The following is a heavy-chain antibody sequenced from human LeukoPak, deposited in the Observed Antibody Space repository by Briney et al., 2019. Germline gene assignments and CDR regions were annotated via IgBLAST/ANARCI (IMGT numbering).Heavy chain of an antibody. J-gene: IGHJ5*02. Sequence: SEALSLTCAVSRGSISSYYWSWIRQPPGKGLEWIGYIYYSGSPNYNPSLRSRVTISVDTSKNQFSLKLSSVTAADTAIYYCARGLTSYSRSSYWFDPWGQGTLVTVSS. CDR1: RGSISSYY. CDR3: ARGLTSYSRSSYWFDP. D-gene: IGHD6-6*01. V-gene: IGHV4-59*01. CDR2: IYYSGSP.